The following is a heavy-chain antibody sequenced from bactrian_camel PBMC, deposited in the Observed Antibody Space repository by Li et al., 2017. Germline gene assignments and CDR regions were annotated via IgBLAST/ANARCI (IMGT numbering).Heavy chain of an antibody. J-gene: IGHJ6*01. CDR3: VTQGFGH. CDR2: ISNDGTKT. CDR1: GFTFSNFS. V-gene: IGHV3S6*01. Sequence: HVQLVESGGGTVQPGGSLRLSCAASGFTFSNFSMSWVRQAPGRGLKWVCSISNDGTKTWYNDSVTGRFTISRDNAKNTVYLQMNSLKSEDTGLYFCVTQGFGHWGQGTQVTVS.